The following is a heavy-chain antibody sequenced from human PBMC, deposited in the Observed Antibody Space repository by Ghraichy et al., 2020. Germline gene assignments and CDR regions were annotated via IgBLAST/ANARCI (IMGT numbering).Heavy chain of an antibody. CDR2: INHGGST. Sequence: SETLSLTCAVYGGSFSDYGGSFSDYHWTWVRQPPGKGLEWIGEINHGGSTNYNSSLKSRLTISADTSKNQFSLKLSSLTAADTAVYYCARGTIRDAMDVWGQGTTVTVSS. J-gene: IGHJ6*02. CDR3: ARGTIRDAMDV. V-gene: IGHV4-34*01. CDR1: GGSFSDYGGSFSDYH. D-gene: IGHD3-10*01.